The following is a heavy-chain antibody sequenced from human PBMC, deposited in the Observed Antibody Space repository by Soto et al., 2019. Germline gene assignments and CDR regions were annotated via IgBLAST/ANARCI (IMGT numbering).Heavy chain of an antibody. J-gene: IGHJ4*02. CDR2: INHSGST. V-gene: IGHV4-34*01. CDR1: GGSFSGYY. D-gene: IGHD3-10*01. Sequence: QVQLQQWGAGLLKPSETLSLTCAVYGGSFSGYYWSWIRQPPGKGLEWIGEINHSGSTNYNPSLKSRVTISVDTPKNQFSLKLSSVTAADTAVYYCARGRRDGSGRIDYWGQGTLVTVSS. CDR3: ARGRRDGSGRIDY.